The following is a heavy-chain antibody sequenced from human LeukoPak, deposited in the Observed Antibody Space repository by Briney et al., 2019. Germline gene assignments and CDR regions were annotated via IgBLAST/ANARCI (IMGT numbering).Heavy chain of an antibody. CDR3: AKDLNYNPPDY. CDR1: GFTFRSYA. CDR2: ISGSGGST. V-gene: IGHV3-23*01. J-gene: IGHJ4*02. Sequence: PGGSLRLFCAASGFTFRSYAMSWVRQAPGKGMEWVSAISGSGGSTYYAHSVKGRFTNYKDNSNNTLYLRVNSLRFEGTAVYYCAKDLNYNPPDYWGQRTLVTVSS. D-gene: IGHD3-10*01.